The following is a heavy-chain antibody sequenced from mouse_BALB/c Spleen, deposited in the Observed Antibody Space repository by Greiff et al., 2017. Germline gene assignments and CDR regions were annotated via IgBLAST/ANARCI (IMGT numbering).Heavy chain of an antibody. V-gene: IGHV1-66*01. J-gene: IGHJ2*01. CDR3: ARSGQHGLPRGYFDY. Sequence: QVQLQQSGPELVKPGASVKISCKASGYSFTSYYIHWVKQRPGQGLEWIGWIFPGSGNTKYNEKFKGKATLTADTSSSTAYMQLSSLTSEDSAVFLCARSGQHGLPRGYFDYWGQGTTLTVSS. CDR1: GYSFTSYY. CDR2: IFPGSGNT. D-gene: IGHD3-1*01.